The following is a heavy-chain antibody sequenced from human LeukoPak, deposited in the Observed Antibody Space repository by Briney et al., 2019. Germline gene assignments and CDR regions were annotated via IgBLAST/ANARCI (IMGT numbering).Heavy chain of an antibody. CDR2: ISGSGGST. CDR1: GFTFSSYA. D-gene: IGHD3-3*01. CDR3: AKEDDDFWSGYYRGYMDV. V-gene: IGHV3-23*01. Sequence: GGSLRLSCAASGFTFSSYAMSWVRQAPGKGLEWVSAISGSGGSTYYADSVKGRFTISRDNSKNTLYLQMNSLRAEDTAVYYCAKEDDDFWSGYYRGYMDVWGKGTTVTVSS. J-gene: IGHJ6*03.